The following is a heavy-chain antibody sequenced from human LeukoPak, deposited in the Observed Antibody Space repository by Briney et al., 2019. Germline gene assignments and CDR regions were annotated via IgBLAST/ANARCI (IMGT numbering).Heavy chain of an antibody. CDR3: ARLGSYFDY. Sequence: SETLSLTCAVSGGSLTSYYWSWIRQPPGKGLQWIGYIYYSGSVNYNPSLKSRVTISVDTSKNQFSLNLSSVTAADTAVYYCARLGSYFDYWGQGTQVTVSS. J-gene: IGHJ4*02. CDR1: GGSLTSYY. V-gene: IGHV4-59*08. CDR2: IYYSGSV.